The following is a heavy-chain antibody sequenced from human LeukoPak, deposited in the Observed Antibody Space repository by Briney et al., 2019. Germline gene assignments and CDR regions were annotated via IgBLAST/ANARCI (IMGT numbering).Heavy chain of an antibody. V-gene: IGHV1-18*03. Sequence: ASVKVSCKASGYTFTSYGISWVRQAPGQGLEWMGWISAYNGNTNYAQKLQGRVTMTTDTSTSTAYMELRSLRSDDMAVYYCARDPGYSGYEVGYFDYWGQGTLVTVSS. J-gene: IGHJ4*02. CDR2: ISAYNGNT. CDR3: ARDPGYSGYEVGYFDY. CDR1: GYTFTSYG. D-gene: IGHD5-12*01.